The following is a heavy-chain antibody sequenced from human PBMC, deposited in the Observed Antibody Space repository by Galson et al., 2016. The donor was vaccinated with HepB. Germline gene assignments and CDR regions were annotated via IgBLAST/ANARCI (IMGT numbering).Heavy chain of an antibody. V-gene: IGHV4-39*01. CDR3: ARRISSGNDAFDI. D-gene: IGHD3-22*01. CDR2: IYYRGNT. J-gene: IGHJ3*02. Sequence: SETLSLTCTVSGGPISSSSYYWGWIRQPPGKGLEWIGSIYYRGNTYYNPSLKSRVTISVDTSKNQFSLKLTSVTAADAAVYFCARRISSGNDAFDIWGPGTMVTVSS. CDR1: GGPISSSSYY.